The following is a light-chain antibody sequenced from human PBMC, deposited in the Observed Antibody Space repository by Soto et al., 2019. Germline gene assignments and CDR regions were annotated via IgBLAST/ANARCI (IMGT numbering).Light chain of an antibody. CDR2: EVS. Sequence: LTQPASVSGSPGQSITISCTGTSSDVGGYIYVSWYQQHPGKAPKLMIYEVSNRPSGVSNRFSGSKSGNTASLTISGLQAEDEADYYCSSYSRSSFYVFGTGTKVTVL. J-gene: IGLJ1*01. CDR3: SSYSRSSFYV. V-gene: IGLV2-14*01. CDR1: SSDVGGYIY.